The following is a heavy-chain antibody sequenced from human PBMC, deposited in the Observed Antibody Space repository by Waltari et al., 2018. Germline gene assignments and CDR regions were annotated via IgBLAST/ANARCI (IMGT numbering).Heavy chain of an antibody. D-gene: IGHD2-15*01. CDR1: GYSFTNHW. Sequence: PGESLKISCQASGYSFTNHWIGWVRHVPGEDLEWLGIIWPKDSDTIYNPSFQGQVTISADKSTGTAYLQWSSLKASDTAMYYCARHYRAGIVQYFFDHWGQGTLVTVSS. V-gene: IGHV5-51*01. J-gene: IGHJ4*02. CDR3: ARHYRAGIVQYFFDH. CDR2: IWPKDSDT.